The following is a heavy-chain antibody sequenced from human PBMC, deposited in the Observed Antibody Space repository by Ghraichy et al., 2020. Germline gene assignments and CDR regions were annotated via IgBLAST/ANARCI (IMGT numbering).Heavy chain of an antibody. D-gene: IGHD3-10*01. V-gene: IGHV4-39*01. J-gene: IGHJ4*02. CDR2: IQFSGST. Sequence: SETLSLTCTVSGDYISTSTYHWGWIRQPPEKGPEWIGSIQFSGSTYYNPSLKSRLTMSVDTSNNQFSLKLSSVTAADTAVYYCARHVVRGLLATPFEGWSQGTLVTVSS. CDR3: ARHVVRGLLATPFEG. CDR1: GDYISTSTYH.